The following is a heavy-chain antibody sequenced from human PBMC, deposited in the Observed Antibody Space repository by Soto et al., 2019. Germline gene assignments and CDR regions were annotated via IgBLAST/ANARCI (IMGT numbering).Heavy chain of an antibody. V-gene: IGHV1-46*01. D-gene: IGHD3-22*01. Sequence: ASVKVSCKASGYTFTSYYMHWVRQAPGQGLEGMGIINPSGGSTSYAQKFQGRVTMTRDTSTSTVYMELSSLRSEDTAVYYCARVDSSGYYLGYWGQGTLVTVSS. CDR3: ARVDSSGYYLGY. CDR2: INPSGGST. J-gene: IGHJ4*02. CDR1: GYTFTSYY.